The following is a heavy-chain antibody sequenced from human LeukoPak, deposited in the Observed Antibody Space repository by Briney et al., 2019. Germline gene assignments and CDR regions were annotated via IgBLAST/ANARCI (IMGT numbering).Heavy chain of an antibody. V-gene: IGHV4-39*07. CDR3: ARGGPRKMATILY. CDR2: IYYGENT. CDR1: GGSISSGPYY. J-gene: IGHJ4*02. Sequence: PSETLSLTCTVSGGSISSGPYYWGWIRQPPGKGLEWIGNIYYGENTYYNPSLKSRVTISVDTSKNQFSLKLSSVTAADTAVYYCARGGPRKMATILYWGQGTLVTVSS. D-gene: IGHD5-24*01.